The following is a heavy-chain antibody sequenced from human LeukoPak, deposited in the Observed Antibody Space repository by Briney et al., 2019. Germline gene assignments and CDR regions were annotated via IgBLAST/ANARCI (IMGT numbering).Heavy chain of an antibody. CDR3: ARGVDPSSWYFDP. Sequence: ASVNVSFKASGYTFTRYGITWVRQAPGQGLEWMGWISAYNGNTNYAQKLQGRVTMTTDTSTSTAYMELRSLGSDETAVYYCARGVDPSSWYFDPWGQGTLVTVSS. D-gene: IGHD6-13*01. V-gene: IGHV1-18*01. CDR1: GYTFTRYG. CDR2: ISAYNGNT. J-gene: IGHJ5*02.